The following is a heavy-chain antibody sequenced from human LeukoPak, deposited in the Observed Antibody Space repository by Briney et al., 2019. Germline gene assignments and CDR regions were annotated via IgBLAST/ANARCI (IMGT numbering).Heavy chain of an antibody. CDR1: GFTFSSYA. CDR2: ISSSGGST. Sequence: GGSLRLSCAASGFTFSSYAMIWVRQAAGKGLGWVSGISSSGGSTYYAGFVKGWFTISSDNSKNTVYPAINRFRAGEPAVYYCAKASSWSGWYCDLWRRGTLVTVCS. CDR3: AKASSWSGWYCDL. J-gene: IGHJ2*01. D-gene: IGHD6-13*01. V-gene: IGHV3-23*01.